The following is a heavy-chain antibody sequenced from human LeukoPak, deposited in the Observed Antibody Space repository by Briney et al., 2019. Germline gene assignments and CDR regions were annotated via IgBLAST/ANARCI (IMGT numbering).Heavy chain of an antibody. D-gene: IGHD6-19*01. V-gene: IGHV4-61*01. CDR2: IYYSGTT. CDR3: AKGYSSGRRSWEHGFNPRPRLIPFDY. Sequence: SETLSLTCTVSGGSVSSVSYYWSWIRQPPGKGLEWIGYIYYSGTTKYNPSLKSRVTISVDTSKNQFSLKLSSVTAADTAVYYCAKGYSSGRRSWEHGFNPRPRLIPFDYWGQGTLVTVSS. J-gene: IGHJ4*02. CDR1: GGSVSSVSYY.